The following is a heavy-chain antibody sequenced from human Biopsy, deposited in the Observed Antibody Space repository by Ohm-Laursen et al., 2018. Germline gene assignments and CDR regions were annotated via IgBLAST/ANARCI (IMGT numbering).Heavy chain of an antibody. J-gene: IGHJ4*02. CDR1: GFHFSDYY. V-gene: IGHV3-11*01. CDR3: ARDTPETYDYDNDDNSPFPRRYIDY. Sequence: GSLRLSCTASGFHFSDYYMSWIRQAPEKGLEWISHIASSGGTTYYVDSVKGRFTISRDNAEKSLYLQMNSLRAEDTAVYYCARDTPETYDYDNDDNSPFPRRYIDYWGQGTLVTVSS. CDR2: IASSGGTT. D-gene: IGHD3-22*01.